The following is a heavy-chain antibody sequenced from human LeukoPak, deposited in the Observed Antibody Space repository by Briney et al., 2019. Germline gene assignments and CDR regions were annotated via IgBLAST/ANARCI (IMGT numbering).Heavy chain of an antibody. Sequence: GGSLRLSCAASGFTFIDYDMHWVRQVIGKGLEWVSAFGIRGDTHYSGSVKGRFTISRENAESSLYLQMNSLRAEDTAVYYCARGGIQVSGIDEFDYWGQGTLVTVSS. CDR3: ARGGIQVSGIDEFDY. D-gene: IGHD6-19*01. CDR2: FGIRGDT. J-gene: IGHJ4*02. V-gene: IGHV3-13*01. CDR1: GFTFIDYD.